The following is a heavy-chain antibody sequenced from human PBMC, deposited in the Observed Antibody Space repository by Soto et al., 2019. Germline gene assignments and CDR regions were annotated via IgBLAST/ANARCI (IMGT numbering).Heavy chain of an antibody. CDR1: GFTFSSYS. V-gene: IGHV3-48*01. Sequence: EVQLVESGGGLVQPGGSLRLSCAASGFTFSSYSMNWVRQAPGKGLEWVSYISSSSSTIYYADSVKGRFTISRDNAKNSLYLQMNSLRAEDTAVYYCARGDYSSSWYRASSGIFDYWGQGTLVTVSS. CDR3: ARGDYSSSWYRASSGIFDY. J-gene: IGHJ4*02. CDR2: ISSSSSTI. D-gene: IGHD6-13*01.